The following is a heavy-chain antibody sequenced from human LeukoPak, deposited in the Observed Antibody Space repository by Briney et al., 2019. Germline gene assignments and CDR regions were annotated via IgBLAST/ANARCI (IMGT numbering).Heavy chain of an antibody. CDR3: AKDRAPLWVDYRFDP. J-gene: IGHJ5*02. Sequence: PGGSLRLSCAASGFTFSSYAMSFYAMSWVRQAPGKGLEWVSAISSSGGSTYYADSVKGRFTISRGNSKNTLYLQMNSLRAEDTAVYYCAKDRAPLWVDYRFDPWGQGTLVTVSS. V-gene: IGHV3-23*01. D-gene: IGHD2-21*01. CDR1: GFTFSSYAMSFYA. CDR2: ISSSGGST.